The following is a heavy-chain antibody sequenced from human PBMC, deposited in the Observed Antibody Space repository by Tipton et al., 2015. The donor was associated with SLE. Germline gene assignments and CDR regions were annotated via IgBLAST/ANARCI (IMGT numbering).Heavy chain of an antibody. V-gene: IGHV4-39*07. Sequence: TLSLTCTVSNGSISSSPYYWGWIRQSPGKGLEWVGSIYYSGSTYYNPSLKSRVTISVDTSRNQCSLNLTSVTAADTDVYYCARGPYYYMDVWGKGTTVTVSS. CDR1: NGSISSSPYY. J-gene: IGHJ6*03. CDR3: ARGPYYYMDV. CDR2: IYYSGST.